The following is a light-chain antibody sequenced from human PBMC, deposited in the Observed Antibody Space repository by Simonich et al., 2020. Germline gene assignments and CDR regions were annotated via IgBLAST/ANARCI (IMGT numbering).Light chain of an antibody. J-gene: IGKJ4*01. CDR3: QQYNNWPLT. CDR2: AAS. Sequence: DIQMTQSPSSLSASVGDRVTITGRASQCISSYLNWYQQKPGKAPKLLINAASSLQSGVPSRFSGSGSGTDFTLTISSMQSEDFAVYYCQQYNNWPLTFGGGTKVEIK. V-gene: IGKV1-39*01. CDR1: QCISSY.